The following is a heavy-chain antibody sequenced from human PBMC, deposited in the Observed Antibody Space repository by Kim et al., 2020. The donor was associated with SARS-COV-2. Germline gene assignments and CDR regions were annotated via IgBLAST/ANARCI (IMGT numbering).Heavy chain of an antibody. J-gene: IGHJ2*01. Sequence: SETLSLTCTVSGCSISSSSYYWGWIRQPPGKGLEWIGSIYYSGSTYYNPSLKSLVTITVDTSNNQFSLKLSSVTAADTAVYCCARHAGYDILAGYPPPWGRYWYFELLGRGTLVTVSS. CDR2: IYYSGST. CDR1: GCSISSSSYY. CDR3: ARHAGYDILAGYPPPWGRYWYFEL. D-gene: IGHD3-9*01. V-gene: IGHV4-39*01.